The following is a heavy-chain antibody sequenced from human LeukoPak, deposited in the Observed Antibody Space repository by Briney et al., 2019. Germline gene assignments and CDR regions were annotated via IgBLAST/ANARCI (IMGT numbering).Heavy chain of an antibody. J-gene: IGHJ5*02. D-gene: IGHD3-10*01. CDR3: ARSPWFGEYWFDP. V-gene: IGHV4-39*07. Sequence: SETLSLTCTVSGGSISSSSYYWGWIRQPPGKGLEWIGSIYYSGSTYYNPSLKSRVTISVDTSKNQFSLKLSSVTAADTAVHYCARSPWFGEYWFDPWGQGTLVTVSS. CDR1: GGSISSSSYY. CDR2: IYYSGST.